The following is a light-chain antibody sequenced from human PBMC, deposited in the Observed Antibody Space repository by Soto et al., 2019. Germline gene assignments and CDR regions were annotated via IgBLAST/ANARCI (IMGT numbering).Light chain of an antibody. J-gene: IGKJ1*01. CDR1: QSVSSSY. CDR2: GAS. CDR3: QQYGSSPWT. Sequence: EIVLTQSPGTLSLSPGERATLSCRASQSVSSSYLAWYQQKPGQAPRLLIYGASSRATGIPDRFSGSGSGTDFTLTISSLEPEDFAVYYCQQYGSSPWTFGKGNNVEIK. V-gene: IGKV3-20*01.